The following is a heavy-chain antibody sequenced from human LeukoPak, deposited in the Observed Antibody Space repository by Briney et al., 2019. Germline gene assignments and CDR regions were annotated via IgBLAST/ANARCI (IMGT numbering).Heavy chain of an antibody. CDR3: AKDFGAGGYNYGKIDF. CDR1: GFTFEDYA. J-gene: IGHJ4*02. CDR2: NSRNSGCI. V-gene: IGHV3-9*01. Sequence: GRSLRLSCAPSGFTFEDYAMLWARQAPAKALASVAGNSRNSGCIDYAESVKCRITLARDNAKNSLYLQRNSLRAADTALYYCAKDFGAGGYNYGKIDFWGQGTLVTVSS. D-gene: IGHD5-18*01.